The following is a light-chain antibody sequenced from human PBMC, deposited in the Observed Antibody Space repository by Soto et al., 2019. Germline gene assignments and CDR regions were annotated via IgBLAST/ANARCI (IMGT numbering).Light chain of an antibody. CDR3: SSYSSLSTKNV. CDR2: DVI. J-gene: IGLJ1*01. Sequence: QSALTQPASVSGSPGQSITISCTGTSNDVGGYNYVSWYQQHPGKAPKLMIYDVINRPSGVSSRFSGSKSGNTASLTISGLQAEDEADYYCSSYSSLSTKNVFGTGTKLTVL. V-gene: IGLV2-14*01. CDR1: SNDVGGYNY.